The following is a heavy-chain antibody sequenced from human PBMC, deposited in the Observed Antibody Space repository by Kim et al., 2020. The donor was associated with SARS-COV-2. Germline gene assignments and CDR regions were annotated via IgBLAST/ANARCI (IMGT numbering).Heavy chain of an antibody. J-gene: IGHJ2*01. V-gene: IGHV1-69*01. Sequence: QKFQGRVTITADESTSTAYMELSSLRSEDTAVYYCARAFHHRLPVWYFDLWGRGTLVTVSS. CDR3: ARAFHHRLPVWYFDL.